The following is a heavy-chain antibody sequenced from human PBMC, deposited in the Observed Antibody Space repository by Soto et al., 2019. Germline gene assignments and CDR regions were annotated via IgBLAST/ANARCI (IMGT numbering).Heavy chain of an antibody. CDR1: GFSLSTGGMG. CDR2: IYWDGDR. J-gene: IGHJ4*02. D-gene: IGHD1-1*01. V-gene: IGHV2-5*02. Sequence: SGPTLVNPTQTLTLTCTFSGFSLSTGGMGVGWIRQPPGKALEWLALIYWDGDRRYRPSLMSRLTIAKDTSKNQVVLTMTNMDPVDTATYYCAHRQLYNGAWNEGTFDYWGQGALVTVSS. CDR3: AHRQLYNGAWNEGTFDY.